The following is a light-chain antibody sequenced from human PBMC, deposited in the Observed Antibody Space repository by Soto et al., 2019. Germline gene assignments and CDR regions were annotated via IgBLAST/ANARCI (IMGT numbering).Light chain of an antibody. CDR1: QSVSSN. V-gene: IGKV3-15*01. CDR2: GAS. J-gene: IGKJ5*01. Sequence: ERVMSQSPATLYVSPGERATLSCRASQSVSSNLAWYQQKPGQAPRLFIYGASTRATAIPPRFSGSGSGTEFTLTISSLQSEDFAVYYCQQYDNWPITFGQGTLLEIK. CDR3: QQYDNWPIT.